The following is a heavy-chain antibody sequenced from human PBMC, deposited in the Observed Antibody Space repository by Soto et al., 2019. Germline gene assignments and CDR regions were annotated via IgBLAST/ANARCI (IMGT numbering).Heavy chain of an antibody. J-gene: IGHJ3*02. D-gene: IGHD3-22*01. CDR1: GFTFSSYS. CDR3: ARYDYDSSGYPAFDI. Sequence: EVQLVESGGGLVKPGGSLRLSCAASGFTFSSYSMNWVRQAPGKGLEWVSSISSSSSYIYYADSVKGRFTISRDNAKNSLYLQTNSLRAEDTAVYYCARYDYDSSGYPAFDIWGQGTMVTVSS. CDR2: ISSSSSYI. V-gene: IGHV3-21*01.